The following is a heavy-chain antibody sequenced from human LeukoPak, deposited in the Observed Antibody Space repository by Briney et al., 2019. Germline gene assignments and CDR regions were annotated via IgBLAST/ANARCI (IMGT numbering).Heavy chain of an antibody. CDR1: GFTFSSYS. J-gene: IGHJ6*02. D-gene: IGHD1-1*01. V-gene: IGHV3-21*01. CDR2: ISSSSSYI. Sequence: GGSLRLSCAASGFTFSSYSMNWVRQAPGKGLEWVASISSSSSYIYYADSVKGRFTISRDNAKNSLYLQMNSLRAEDTAVYYCARDPGRLDRGNDYYYGMDVWGQGTTVTVSS. CDR3: ARDPGRLDRGNDYYYGMDV.